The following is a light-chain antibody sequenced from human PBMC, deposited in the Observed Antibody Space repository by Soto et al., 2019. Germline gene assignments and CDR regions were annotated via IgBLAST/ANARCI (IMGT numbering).Light chain of an antibody. V-gene: IGLV2-8*01. CDR2: EVT. Sequence: QSVLTQPPSASGSPGQSVTISCTGTSSDVGAYNYVSWYQQHAGKAPKLVIYEVTKRPSGVPDRFSGSKSANTASLTVSGLQAEDEAYYYCSSFASSNTGVFVVGTQLTVL. CDR1: SSDVGAYNY. CDR3: SSFASSNTGV. J-gene: IGLJ3*02.